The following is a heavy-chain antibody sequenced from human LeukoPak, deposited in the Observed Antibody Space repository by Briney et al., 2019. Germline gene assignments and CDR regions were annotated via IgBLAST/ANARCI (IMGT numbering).Heavy chain of an antibody. D-gene: IGHD3-9*01. CDR1: GGTFSSYA. V-gene: IGHV1-69*06. J-gene: IGHJ4*02. Sequence: ASVKVSCKASGGTFSSYAISWVRQAPGQGLEWMGGIIPIFGTANYAQKFQGRVTITADKSTSTAYMELSSLRSEDTAVYYCARAGIRTYDILTGREGGYYVYWGQGTLVTVSS. CDR2: IIPIFGTA. CDR3: ARAGIRTYDILTGREGGYYVY.